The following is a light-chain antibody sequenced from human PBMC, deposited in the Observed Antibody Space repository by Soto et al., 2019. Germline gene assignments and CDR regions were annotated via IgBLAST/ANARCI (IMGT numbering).Light chain of an antibody. J-gene: IGKJ5*01. Sequence: DLQMTQSPSSLSASVGDRVTITCRASQSISNYLNWYQQKPGKAPKLLIYAASTLQSGVPSRFSGSGSGTDFTLIISSLQPEDFATYYCQQSHITPITFGQGTRLEI. CDR1: QSISNY. CDR2: AAS. V-gene: IGKV1-39*01. CDR3: QQSHITPIT.